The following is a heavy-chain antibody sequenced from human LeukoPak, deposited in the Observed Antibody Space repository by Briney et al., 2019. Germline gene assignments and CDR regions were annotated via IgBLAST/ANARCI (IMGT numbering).Heavy chain of an antibody. D-gene: IGHD3-22*01. V-gene: IGHV4-34*01. CDR1: AGSFSGYY. CDR2: INHSGST. CDR3: ARGDFLYDSSGYYIDY. J-gene: IGHJ4*02. Sequence: SETLSLTCADYAGSFSGYYWSWIRQPPGKGLEWIGEINHSGSTNYNPSLKSRVTISVDTSKNQFSLKLSSVTAADTAVYYCARGDFLYDSSGYYIDYWGQGTLVTVSS.